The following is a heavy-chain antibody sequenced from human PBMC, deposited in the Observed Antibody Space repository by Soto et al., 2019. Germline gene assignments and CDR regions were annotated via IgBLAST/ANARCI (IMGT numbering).Heavy chain of an antibody. V-gene: IGHV4-30-4*01. CDR1: GGSIRNGDYY. Sequence: LSLTCTVSGGSIRNGDYYWGWIRQPPGKGLEWIGYVYYSGTTYSHPSLNSRVSISVDTSENQFSLRLTSVTAADTAVYYCVTVNLVGAAYYFDPWGQGTLVTVSS. J-gene: IGHJ4*02. CDR3: VTVNLVGAAYYFDP. D-gene: IGHD1-26*01. CDR2: VYYSGTT.